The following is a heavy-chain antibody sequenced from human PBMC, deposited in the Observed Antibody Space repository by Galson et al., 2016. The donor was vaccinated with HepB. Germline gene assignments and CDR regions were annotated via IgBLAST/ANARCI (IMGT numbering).Heavy chain of an antibody. CDR2: AYFRSKWYH. CDR3: SRGPRNYTSGWTLDY. Sequence: ISGDSVSSKSASWIWIRQSPSRGLEWLGRAYFRSKWYHDYAPSVKSRITITPDPSRNQFSLQLDSVTPEDTAIYYCSRGPRNYTSGWTLDYWGQGTLVTVSA. V-gene: IGHV6-1*01. J-gene: IGHJ4*02. CDR1: GDSVSSKSAS. D-gene: IGHD6-19*01.